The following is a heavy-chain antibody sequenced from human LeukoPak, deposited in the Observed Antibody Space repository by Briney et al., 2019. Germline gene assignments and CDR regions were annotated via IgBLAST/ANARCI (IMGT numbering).Heavy chain of an antibody. D-gene: IGHD3-9*01. CDR3: ARAVPLYYDILTGPGAFDI. CDR1: GYTFTGYY. V-gene: IGHV1-46*01. Sequence: ASVKVSCKASGYTFTGYYMHWVRQAPGQGLEWMGIINPSGGSTSYAQKFQGRVTMTRDTSTSTVYMEQSSLRSEDTAVYYCARAVPLYYDILTGPGAFDIWGQGTMVTVSS. CDR2: INPSGGST. J-gene: IGHJ3*02.